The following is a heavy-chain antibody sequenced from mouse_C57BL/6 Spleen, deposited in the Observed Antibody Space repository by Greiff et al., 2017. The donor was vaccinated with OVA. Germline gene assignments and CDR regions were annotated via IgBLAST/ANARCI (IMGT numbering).Heavy chain of an antibody. Sequence: VQLQQPGAELVKPGASVKLSCKASGYTFTSYWMHWVKQRPGQGLEWIGMIHPNSGSTNYNEKFKSKATLTVDKSSSTAYMQLSSLTSEDSAVYYCAREGYDGYYEGFAYWGQGTLVTVSA. D-gene: IGHD2-3*01. V-gene: IGHV1-64*01. CDR1: GYTFTSYW. CDR2: IHPNSGST. CDR3: AREGYDGYYEGFAY. J-gene: IGHJ3*01.